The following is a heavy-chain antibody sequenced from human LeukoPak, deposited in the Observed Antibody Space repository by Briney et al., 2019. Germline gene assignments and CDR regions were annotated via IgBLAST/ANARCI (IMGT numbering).Heavy chain of an antibody. CDR1: GFTFSSYA. J-gene: IGHJ4*02. CDR3: VKDHAPRKASCGYYCQD. D-gene: IGHD3-22*01. CDR2: ISSSSSYI. V-gene: IGHV3-21*01. Sequence: GGSLRLSCAASGFTFSSYAKRSVRQAPGKGLEWVSSISSSSSYIYYADSVKGRFTISRDNSKNTLYLQMSSLRAEDMAVYYCVKDHAPRKASCGYYCQDWGQGTLVTVSS.